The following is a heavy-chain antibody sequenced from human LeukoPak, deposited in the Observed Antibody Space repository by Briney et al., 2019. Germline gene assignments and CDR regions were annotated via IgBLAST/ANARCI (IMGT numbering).Heavy chain of an antibody. CDR2: ITSSSSYI. Sequence: GGSLRLSCAASGFTFSSYSMNWVRQAPGKGLEWVSSITSSSSYIYYADSVKGRFTISRDNAKNSLYLQMNSLRAEDTAVYYCARHVVAVGFDYWGQGALVTVSS. CDR3: ARHVVAVGFDY. V-gene: IGHV3-21*01. D-gene: IGHD3-22*01. CDR1: GFTFSSYS. J-gene: IGHJ4*02.